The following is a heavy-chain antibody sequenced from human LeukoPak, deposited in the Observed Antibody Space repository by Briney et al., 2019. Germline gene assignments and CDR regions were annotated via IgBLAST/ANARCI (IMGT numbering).Heavy chain of an antibody. D-gene: IGHD2-2*01. CDR1: GFTFSSYS. V-gene: IGHV3-48*01. J-gene: IGHJ3*02. CDR2: ISSSSSTI. CDR3: ARGDIVVVPAAKGAFDI. Sequence: SGGSLRLSCAASGFTFSSYSMNWVRQAPGKGLEWVSYISSSSSTIYYADSVKGRFTISRDNAKNSLYLQMNSLRAEDTAVYYCARGDIVVVPAAKGAFDIWGQGTMVIVSS.